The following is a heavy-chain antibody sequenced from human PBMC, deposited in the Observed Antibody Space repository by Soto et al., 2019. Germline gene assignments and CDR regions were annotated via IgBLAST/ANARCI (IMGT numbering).Heavy chain of an antibody. Sequence: PGGSLRLSCAASGFTFSSYGMHWVRQAPGKGLEWVAVISYDGSNKHYADSVKGRFTISRDNSKNTLYLQMNSLRAEDTAVYYCAKVPIVVVVAATLPWFDPWGQGTLVTVSS. CDR3: AKVPIVVVVAATLPWFDP. D-gene: IGHD2-15*01. CDR2: ISYDGSNK. CDR1: GFTFSSYG. J-gene: IGHJ5*02. V-gene: IGHV3-30*18.